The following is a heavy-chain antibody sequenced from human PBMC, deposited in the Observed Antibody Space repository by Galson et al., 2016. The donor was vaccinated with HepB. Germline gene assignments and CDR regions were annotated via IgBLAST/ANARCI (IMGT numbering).Heavy chain of an antibody. J-gene: IGHJ4*02. V-gene: IGHV4-4*02. CDR3: ARQYWGGPSDY. CDR1: GVSISSSDW. CDR2: IFHSGRV. D-gene: IGHD2/OR15-2a*01. Sequence: ETLSLTCAVSGVSISSSDWWSWVRQPPGQGLEWIGQIFHSGRVNYTPSLASRVTISIDTSNNHFSLRLTSVTAADTALYYCARQYWGGPSDYWGQGTLVIVSS.